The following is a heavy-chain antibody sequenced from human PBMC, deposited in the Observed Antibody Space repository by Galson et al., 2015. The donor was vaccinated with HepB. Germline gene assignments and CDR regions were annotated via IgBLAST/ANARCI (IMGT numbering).Heavy chain of an antibody. CDR1: GFTFNNYA. V-gene: IGHV3-23*01. J-gene: IGHJ1*01. CDR2: INTSGGNI. Sequence: SLRLSCAASGFTFNNYAMSWVRLAPGKGLEGLSIINTSGGNIYYTDSVKGRFTISRDNSKNTLYLQMNSLRAEDTAVYYCAKVPLDGSGYHYFQHWGQGTLVTVSS. CDR3: AKVPLDGSGYHYFQH. D-gene: IGHD3-22*01.